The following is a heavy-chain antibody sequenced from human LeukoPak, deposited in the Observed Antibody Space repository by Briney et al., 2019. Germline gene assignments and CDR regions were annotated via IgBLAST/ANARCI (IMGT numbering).Heavy chain of an antibody. CDR1: GFPFSSQR. CDR3: PRESWSGSYFDY. CDR2: IKEDDSQK. D-gene: IGHD1-26*01. J-gene: IGHJ4*02. Sequence: GGSLRLSCSASGFPFSSQRMTWVRQAPGKGVEWVANIKEDDSQKYYVDSVWGRFTISSDNAKNSLYLQMNSLGAPDTAVYYCPRESWSGSYFDYWGQGTLVSLSS. V-gene: IGHV3-7*01.